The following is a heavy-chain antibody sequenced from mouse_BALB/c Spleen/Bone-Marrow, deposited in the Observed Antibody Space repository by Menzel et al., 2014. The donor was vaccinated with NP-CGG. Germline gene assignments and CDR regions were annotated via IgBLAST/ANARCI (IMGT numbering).Heavy chain of an antibody. Sequence: EVQGVESGGGLVQPGESLKLSCESNEYEFPSHDMSWVRKTPEKRLELVAAINSDGGSTYYPDTMERRFIISRDNTKKTLYLQMSSLRSEDTAMYYCARHNYRYDDYAMDYWGQGTSVTVSS. CDR2: INSDGGST. V-gene: IGHV5-2*01. J-gene: IGHJ4*01. CDR1: EYEFPSHD. CDR3: ARHNYRYDDYAMDY. D-gene: IGHD2-14*01.